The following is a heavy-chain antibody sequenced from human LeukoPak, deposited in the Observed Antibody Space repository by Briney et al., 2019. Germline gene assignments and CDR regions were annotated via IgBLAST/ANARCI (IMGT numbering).Heavy chain of an antibody. J-gene: IGHJ3*02. CDR3: AREHGYSYATDAFDI. Sequence: GGSLRLSCAASGFTFSDYYMSWIRQAPGKGLEWVSYISSSGSTIYYAASVKGRFTISRDNAKNSLYLQMNSLRAEDTAVYYCAREHGYSYATDAFDIWGQGTMVTVSS. CDR2: ISSSGSTI. V-gene: IGHV3-11*01. D-gene: IGHD5-18*01. CDR1: GFTFSDYY.